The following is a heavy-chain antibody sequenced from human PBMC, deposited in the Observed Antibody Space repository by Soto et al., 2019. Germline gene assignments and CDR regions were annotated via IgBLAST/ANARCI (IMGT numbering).Heavy chain of an antibody. V-gene: IGHV3-74*01. CDR3: ARDVAPISVAGTDFDY. CDR2: IKSDGSST. J-gene: IGHJ4*02. CDR1: GFTFSSYW. Sequence: PVGSLRLSCAASGFTFSSYWMHWVRQAPGKGLVWVSRIKSDGSSTSYADSVKGRFSISRDNAKNTLYLQMNSLRAEDTAVYYCARDVAPISVAGTDFDYWGQGTLVTVSS. D-gene: IGHD6-19*01.